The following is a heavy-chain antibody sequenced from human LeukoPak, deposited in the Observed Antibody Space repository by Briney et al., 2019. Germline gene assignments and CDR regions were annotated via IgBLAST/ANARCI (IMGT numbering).Heavy chain of an antibody. CDR1: GFTFSSFA. V-gene: IGHV3-30*04. CDR2: ISYDGGNK. CDR3: ARDGCSSGWGSLDY. J-gene: IGHJ4*02. D-gene: IGHD6-19*01. Sequence: GGSLRLSCAASGFTFSSFAIHWVRQAPGKGLEWVALISYDGGNKNYADSVKGRFTISRDNSRNTLYLQMNSLRAEDTAVYYCARDGCSSGWGSLDYWGQGTLVTVSS.